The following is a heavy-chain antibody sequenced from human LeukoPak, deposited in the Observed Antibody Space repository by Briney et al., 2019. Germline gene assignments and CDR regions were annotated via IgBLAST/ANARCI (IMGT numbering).Heavy chain of an antibody. CDR2: IRYDGSNK. V-gene: IGHV3-30*02. CDR3: AKAYDILTGWADY. D-gene: IGHD3-9*01. J-gene: IGHJ4*02. Sequence: GGSLRLSCAASGFTFSSYGMHWVRQAPGKGLEWVAFIRYDGSNKYYADSVKGRFTISRDNSKSTLYLQMNSLRAEDTAVYYCAKAYDILTGWADYWGQGTLVTVSS. CDR1: GFTFSSYG.